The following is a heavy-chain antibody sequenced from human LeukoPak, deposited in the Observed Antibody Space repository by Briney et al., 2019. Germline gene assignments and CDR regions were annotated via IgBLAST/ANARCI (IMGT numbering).Heavy chain of an antibody. D-gene: IGHD5-18*01. CDR1: GYTFTGYD. J-gene: IGHJ4*02. Sequence: ASVKVSCTASGYTFTGYDMHWVRQAPGQGLEWMGWINPNSGGTNYAQKFQGRVTMTRDTSISTAYMELSRLRSDDTAVYYCATPSSRGYSHGYEYYFDYWGQGTLVTVSS. CDR2: INPNSGGT. CDR3: ATPSSRGYSHGYEYYFDY. V-gene: IGHV1-2*02.